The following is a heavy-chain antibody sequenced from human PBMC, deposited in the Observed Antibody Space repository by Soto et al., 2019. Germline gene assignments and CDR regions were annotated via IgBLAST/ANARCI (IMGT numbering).Heavy chain of an antibody. Sequence: PSETLSLTCVVSGGSLSSYYWSWIRQPPGKGLEWIGYIYYSGSTNYNPSLKSRVTILLDTSKNQISLNLSSVTAADTAVYYCARDREYSFGLTYDIWGQGTMVTVSS. J-gene: IGHJ3*02. CDR3: ARDREYSFGLTYDI. V-gene: IGHV4-59*01. CDR1: GGSLSSYY. D-gene: IGHD3-3*01. CDR2: IYYSGST.